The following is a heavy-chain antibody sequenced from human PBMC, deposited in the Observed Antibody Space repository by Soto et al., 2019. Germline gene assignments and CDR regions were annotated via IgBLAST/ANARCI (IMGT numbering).Heavy chain of an antibody. Sequence: ASVKVSCKASGYTFTSYAMHWVRQAPGQRLEWMGWINAGNGNTKYSQKFQGRVTITRDTSASTAYMELSSLRSEDTAVYYCARDREGYSSGPVQYYYYYGMDVWGQGTTVTVSS. J-gene: IGHJ6*02. V-gene: IGHV1-3*01. CDR2: INAGNGNT. CDR3: ARDREGYSSGPVQYYYYYGMDV. CDR1: GYTFTSYA. D-gene: IGHD6-19*01.